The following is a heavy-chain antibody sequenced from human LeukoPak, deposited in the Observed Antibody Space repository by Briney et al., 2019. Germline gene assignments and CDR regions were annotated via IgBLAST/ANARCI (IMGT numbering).Heavy chain of an antibody. CDR1: GDSISSGSYY. CDR2: IYTSGST. D-gene: IGHD3-16*01. V-gene: IGHV4-61*02. Sequence: SETLSLTCTVSGDSISSGSYYWSWIRQPAAKGLEWIGRIYTSGSTNYNPSLKSRVTISVDTSKNQFSLKLTSVTAADTAVYYCARETSQKGAHYMDVWGKGTTVTISS. J-gene: IGHJ6*03. CDR3: ARETSQKGAHYMDV.